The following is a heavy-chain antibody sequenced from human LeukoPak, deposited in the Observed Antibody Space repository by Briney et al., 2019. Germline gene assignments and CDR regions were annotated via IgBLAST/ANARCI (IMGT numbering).Heavy chain of an antibody. V-gene: IGHV4-34*01. Sequence: SETLSLTCAVYGGSFSGYYWSWIRQPPGKGLEWIGEINHSGSTNYNPSLKSRVTISVDTSKNQFSLKLSSVTAADTAVYYCARGSWGYCSSTSCSNHAAIYFDYWGQGTLVTVSS. CDR3: ARGSWGYCSSTSCSNHAAIYFDY. D-gene: IGHD2-2*01. J-gene: IGHJ4*02. CDR2: INHSGST. CDR1: GGSFSGYY.